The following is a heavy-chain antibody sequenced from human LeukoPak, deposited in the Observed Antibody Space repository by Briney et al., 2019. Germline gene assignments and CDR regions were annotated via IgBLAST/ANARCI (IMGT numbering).Heavy chain of an antibody. V-gene: IGHV4-34*01. J-gene: IGHJ4*02. Sequence: SETLSLTCAVYGGSFSGYYWSWIRQPPGKGLEWIGEIDHSGSTNYNPSLKSRVTISVDTSKNQFSLKLSSVTTPDTAMYYCARVPTGYYPFDYWGQGTLVTVCS. CDR2: IDHSGST. CDR3: ARVPTGYYPFDY. CDR1: GGSFSGYY. D-gene: IGHD3-9*01.